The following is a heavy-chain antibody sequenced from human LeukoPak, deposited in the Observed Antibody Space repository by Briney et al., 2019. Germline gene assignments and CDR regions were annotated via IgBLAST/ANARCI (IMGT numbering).Heavy chain of an antibody. CDR1: GGSISGGGYS. Sequence: SETLSLTCAVSGGSISGGGYSWSWIRQPPGMNLEWIGYIYDSGSTYYNPSLKSRVTISIDRSKNQFSLKLSSVTAADTAVYYCARDLPYGVWGQGTTVTVSS. J-gene: IGHJ6*02. CDR2: IYDSGST. CDR3: ARDLPYGV. D-gene: IGHD4-17*01. V-gene: IGHV4-30-2*01.